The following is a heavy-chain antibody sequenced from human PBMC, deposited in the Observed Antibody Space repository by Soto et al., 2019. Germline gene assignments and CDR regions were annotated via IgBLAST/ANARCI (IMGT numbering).Heavy chain of an antibody. Sequence: GGSLKISCKGSGYNFSHLLIGWGRPIPGKGLEWMGMIFPGDSDTKNSPSLEGQITMSADKSDSSAYLQWRSLKASDTAIYYCAAGYSTGLDAFDIWGQGTMVTVSS. CDR1: GYNFSHLL. CDR2: IFPGDSDT. V-gene: IGHV5-51*01. D-gene: IGHD2-8*02. J-gene: IGHJ3*02. CDR3: AAGYSTGLDAFDI.